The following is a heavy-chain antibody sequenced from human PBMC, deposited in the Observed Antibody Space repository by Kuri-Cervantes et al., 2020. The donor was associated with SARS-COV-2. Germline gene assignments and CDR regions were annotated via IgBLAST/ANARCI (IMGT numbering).Heavy chain of an antibody. D-gene: IGHD6-19*01. CDR1: GYSISSGYY. CDR3: ARRYGGHFHAVAAPGPYYFDY. CDR2: IYHSGST. J-gene: IGHJ4*02. V-gene: IGHV4-38-2*02. Sequence: SCTVSGYSISSGYYWGWIRQPPGKGLEWIGSIYHSGSTYYNPSLKSRVTISVDTSKNQFSLKLSSVTAADTAVYYCARRYGGHFHAVAAPGPYYFDYWVQGTLVTVSS.